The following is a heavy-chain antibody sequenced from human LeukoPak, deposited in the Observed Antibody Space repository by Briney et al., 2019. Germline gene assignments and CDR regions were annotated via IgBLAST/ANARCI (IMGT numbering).Heavy chain of an antibody. CDR2: IIPIFGIT. Sequence: ASVKVSCKASGGTFSSYAISWVRQAPGQGLEWMGRIIPIFGITNYAQKFQGRVTITTDESTSTAYMELSSLRSEDTAVYYCARESGGYIIDYWGQGTLVTVSS. D-gene: IGHD6-25*01. CDR3: ARESGGYIIDY. V-gene: IGHV1-69*05. CDR1: GGTFSSYA. J-gene: IGHJ4*02.